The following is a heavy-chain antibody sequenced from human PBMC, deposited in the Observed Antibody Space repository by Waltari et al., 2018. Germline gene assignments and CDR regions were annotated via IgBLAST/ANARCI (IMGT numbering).Heavy chain of an antibody. D-gene: IGHD3-22*01. V-gene: IGHV4-59*01. CDR2: IYYSGST. Sequence: QVQLQESGPGLVKPSETLSLTCPVSGGSISSYYWSWIRQPPGKGLEWIGYIYYSGSTNYNPSLKSRVTISVDTSKNQFSLKLSSVTAADTAVYYCARQSYYYDSSGYPYYFDYWGQGTLVTVSS. J-gene: IGHJ4*02. CDR1: GGSISSYY. CDR3: ARQSYYYDSSGYPYYFDY.